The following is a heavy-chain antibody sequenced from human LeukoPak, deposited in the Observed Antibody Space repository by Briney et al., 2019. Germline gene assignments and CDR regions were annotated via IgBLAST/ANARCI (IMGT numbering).Heavy chain of an antibody. V-gene: IGHV7-4-1*02. CDR1: GYTFNSYV. J-gene: IGHJ4*02. Sequence: ASVKVSCKASGYTFNSYVMNWVRQAPGQGLEWMGWINTNTGNPTYAQGFTGRFVFSLDTSVSTAYLQISSLKADDTAVYYCARDPSPDYGDYMNYWGQGTLVTVSS. CDR3: ARDPSPDYGDYMNY. CDR2: INTNTGNP. D-gene: IGHD4-17*01.